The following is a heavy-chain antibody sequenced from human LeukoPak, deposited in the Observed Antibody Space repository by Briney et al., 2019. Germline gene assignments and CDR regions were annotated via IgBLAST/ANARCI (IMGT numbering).Heavy chain of an antibody. D-gene: IGHD3-10*01. J-gene: IGHJ4*02. CDR2: MYYSGST. CDR3: ARGGSEELFFDY. V-gene: IGHV4-59*01. CDR1: VGSISSSY. Sequence: SETLSLTCTVSVGSISSSYWSWIRQPPGKGLEWIGYMYYSGSTNFTPSLKSRVTISAATSKNQFSLKLSSVTAADTAVYYCARGGSEELFFDYWGQGTLVTVSS.